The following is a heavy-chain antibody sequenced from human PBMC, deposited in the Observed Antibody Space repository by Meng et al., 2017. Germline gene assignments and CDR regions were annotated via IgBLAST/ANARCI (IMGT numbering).Heavy chain of an antibody. V-gene: IGHV1-8*01. CDR3: ARSRPYDFWSGYYVDYYYYGMDV. D-gene: IGHD3-3*01. Sequence: ASVKVSCKASGYTFTSYDINWVRQATGQGLEWMGWMNPNSGNTGYAQKFQGRVTMTRNTSISTAYVELSSLRSEDTAVYYCARSRPYDFWSGYYVDYYYYGMDVWGQGTTVTVSS. CDR1: GYTFTSYD. J-gene: IGHJ6*02. CDR2: MNPNSGNT.